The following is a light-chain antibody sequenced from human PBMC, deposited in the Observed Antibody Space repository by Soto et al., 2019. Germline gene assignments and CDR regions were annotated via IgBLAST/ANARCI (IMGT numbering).Light chain of an antibody. Sequence: EIVMTQSPATLSVSPGERATLSCRASQSVSSNLAWYQQKPGQAPRLLIYGASTRATGIPARFSGSGSETAFTLTISSMQSEDFAVYYCQQYNNWPWTFGQGTKVEIK. CDR2: GAS. V-gene: IGKV3-15*01. CDR1: QSVSSN. J-gene: IGKJ1*01. CDR3: QQYNNWPWT.